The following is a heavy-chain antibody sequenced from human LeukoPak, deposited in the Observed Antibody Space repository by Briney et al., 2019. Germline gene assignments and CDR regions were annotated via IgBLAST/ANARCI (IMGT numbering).Heavy chain of an antibody. Sequence: ASVKVSCKASGYTFTSYGISWVRQAPGQGLEWMGWISAYNGNTNYAQKLQGRVTMTTDTSTSSAYMELRSLRSDDTAVYYCARDAIVRNDFWSGYYLDRGKPGGLNWFDPWGQGTLVTVSS. CDR3: ARDAIVRNDFWSGYYLDRGKPGGLNWFDP. D-gene: IGHD3-3*01. CDR1: GYTFTSYG. V-gene: IGHV1-18*01. J-gene: IGHJ5*02. CDR2: ISAYNGNT.